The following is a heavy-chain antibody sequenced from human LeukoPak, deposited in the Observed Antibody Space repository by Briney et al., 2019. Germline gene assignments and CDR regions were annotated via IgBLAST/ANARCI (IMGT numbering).Heavy chain of an antibody. CDR2: INTNTGNP. V-gene: IGHV7-4-1*02. J-gene: IGHJ4*02. CDR3: ARDRWIQLWAPGYYFDY. D-gene: IGHD5-18*01. CDR1: GYTFTSYA. Sequence: ASVKVSCKASGYTFTSYAMNWVRQAPGQGLEWMGWINTNTGNPTYAQGFTGRFVFSLDTSVSTAYLQISSLKAEDTAVYYCARDRWIQLWAPGYYFDYWGQGTLVTVSS.